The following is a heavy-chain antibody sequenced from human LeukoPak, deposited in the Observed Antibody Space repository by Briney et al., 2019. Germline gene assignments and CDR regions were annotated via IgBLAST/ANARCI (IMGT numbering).Heavy chain of an antibody. J-gene: IGHJ4*02. CDR2: INHSGST. V-gene: IGHV4-34*01. D-gene: IGHD1-26*01. CDR1: GGSFSGYY. CDR3: AREIVGATGIDY. Sequence: KSSETLSLTCAVYGGSFSGYYWSWIRQPPGKGLEWIGEINHSGSTYYNPSLKSRVTISVDTSKNQFSLKLSSVTAADTAVYYCAREIVGATGIDYWGQGTLVTVSS.